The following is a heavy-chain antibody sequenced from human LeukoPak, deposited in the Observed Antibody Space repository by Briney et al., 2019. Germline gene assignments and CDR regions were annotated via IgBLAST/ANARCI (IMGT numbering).Heavy chain of an antibody. D-gene: IGHD5-18*01. V-gene: IGHV3-30*04. J-gene: IGHJ4*02. CDR3: ASLKQLWLLTKKYYFDY. Sequence: GGSLRLSCAASGFTFSSYAMHWVRQAPGKGLEWVAVISYDGSNKYYADSVKGRFTISRDNSKNTLYLQMNSLRAEDTAVYYCASLKQLWLLTKKYYFDYWGQGTLVTVSS. CDR2: ISYDGSNK. CDR1: GFTFSSYA.